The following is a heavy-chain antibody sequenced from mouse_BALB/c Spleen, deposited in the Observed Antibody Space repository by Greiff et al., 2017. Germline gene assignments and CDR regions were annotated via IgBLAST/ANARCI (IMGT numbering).Heavy chain of an antibody. J-gene: IGHJ2*01. CDR1: GYTFTSYW. V-gene: IGHV1-69*02. D-gene: IGHD2-10*02. Sequence: VQLQQPGAELVKPGAPVKLSCKASGYTFTSYWLNWVKQRPGRGLEWIGRIDPSDSETHYNQKFKDKATLTVDKSSSTAYIQLSSLTSEDSAVYYCARFGYGNSFDYWGQGTTLTVSS. CDR3: ARFGYGNSFDY. CDR2: IDPSDSET.